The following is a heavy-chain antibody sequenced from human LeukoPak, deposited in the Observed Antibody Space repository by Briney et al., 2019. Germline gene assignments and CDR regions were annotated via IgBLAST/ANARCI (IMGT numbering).Heavy chain of an antibody. V-gene: IGHV4-4*02. CDR3: ATAPILRGEGGEHYKYGMDV. CDR1: VGSISSGNW. J-gene: IGHJ6*02. Sequence: SETLSLTCAVSVGSISSGNWWNWVRQSPGKGLEWIGEIYHNGNLNYNPSLKSRVTISADSFKNHFSLKLTSVTAADTAVYYCATAPILRGEGGEHYKYGMDVWGQGTTVIVSS. D-gene: IGHD2-2*02. CDR2: IYHNGNL.